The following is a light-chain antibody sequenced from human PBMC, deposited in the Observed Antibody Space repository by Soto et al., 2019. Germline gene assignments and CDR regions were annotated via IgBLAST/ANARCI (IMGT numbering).Light chain of an antibody. V-gene: IGLV2-14*01. Sequence: QSALTQPASVSGSPGQSITISCTGTRSDVGGYNSVCWHQQHPGKAPKLIIYEVSNRPSGIPDRFSASKSGNTASLTISGLQADDEADYYCSSFTTTNTWVFGGGTKLTVL. CDR2: EVS. J-gene: IGLJ3*02. CDR3: SSFTTTNTWV. CDR1: RSDVGGYNS.